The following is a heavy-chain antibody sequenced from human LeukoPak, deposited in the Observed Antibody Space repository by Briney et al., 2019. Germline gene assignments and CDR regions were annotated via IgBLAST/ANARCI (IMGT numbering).Heavy chain of an antibody. D-gene: IGHD2-2*01. CDR1: GYSCTSYW. J-gene: IGHJ4*02. Sequence: GEALQISCKGAGYSCTSYWIGWVGQMPGKGLEGMGLIYTGDSASRYGASFQGQVAISADKSISTACLHWRRPNASDTAMYYCASALALPAWSDYWGQGTLVTVSS. CDR2: IYTGDSAS. CDR3: ASALALPAWSDY. V-gene: IGHV5-51*01.